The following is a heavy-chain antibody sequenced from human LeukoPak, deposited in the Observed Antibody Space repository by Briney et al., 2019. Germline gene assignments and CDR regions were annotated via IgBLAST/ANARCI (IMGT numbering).Heavy chain of an antibody. Sequence: PSETLSLTCTVSGGSISSGGYYWSWIRQHPGKGLGWIGYIYYSGSTYYNPSLKSRVTISVDTSKNQFSLKLSSVTAADTAVYYCARGEWLLWFWESHSDAFDIWGQGTMVTVSS. D-gene: IGHD3-10*01. CDR2: IYYSGST. CDR3: ARGEWLLWFWESHSDAFDI. J-gene: IGHJ3*02. CDR1: GGSISSGGYY. V-gene: IGHV4-31*03.